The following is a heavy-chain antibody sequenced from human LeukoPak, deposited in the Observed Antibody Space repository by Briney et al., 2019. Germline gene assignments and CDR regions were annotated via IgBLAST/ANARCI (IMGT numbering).Heavy chain of an antibody. V-gene: IGHV1-8*01. D-gene: IGHD6-19*01. CDR3: ARGRGQWLARGTNWYFDL. CDR2: MNPNSGDT. CDR1: GYTFTSYD. Sequence: GASVKVSCKASGYTFTSYDINWVRQATGQGLEWMGWMNPNSGDTGYAQKFQGRVTMTRNTSISTAYMELSSLRSEDMAVYYCARGRGQWLARGTNWYFDLWGRGTLVTVSS. J-gene: IGHJ2*01.